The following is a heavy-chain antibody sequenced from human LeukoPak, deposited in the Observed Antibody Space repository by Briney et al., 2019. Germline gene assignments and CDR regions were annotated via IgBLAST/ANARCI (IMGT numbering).Heavy chain of an antibody. J-gene: IGHJ4*02. CDR2: MYYSGST. Sequence: PSETLSLTCTVSGGSINTGSYYWGWIRQPPGTGLEWIGSMYYSGSTYYNLSLKSRVTISVDTSKNQFSLKLSSVTAADTAVYYCAGTPNCGGDCKFDYWGQGTLVTVSS. CDR1: GGSINTGSYY. D-gene: IGHD2-21*02. V-gene: IGHV4-39*01. CDR3: AGTPNCGGDCKFDY.